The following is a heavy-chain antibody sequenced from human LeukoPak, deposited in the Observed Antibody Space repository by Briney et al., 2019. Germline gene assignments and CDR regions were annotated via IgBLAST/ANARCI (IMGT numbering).Heavy chain of an antibody. CDR3: ARDCGGDCYSGAPEFGY. Sequence: GASVKVSCKASGYTFTSYGISWVRQAPGQGLEWMGWISAYNGNTNYAQKLQGRVTMTTDTSTSTAYMELRSLRSDDTAVYYCARDCGGDCYSGAPEFGYWGQGTLVTVSS. CDR2: ISAYNGNT. V-gene: IGHV1-18*01. CDR1: GYTFTSYG. D-gene: IGHD2-21*02. J-gene: IGHJ4*02.